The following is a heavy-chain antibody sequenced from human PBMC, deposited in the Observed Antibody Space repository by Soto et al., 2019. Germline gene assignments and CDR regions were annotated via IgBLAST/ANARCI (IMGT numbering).Heavy chain of an antibody. D-gene: IGHD3-16*01. V-gene: IGHV1-18*01. CDR3: ARMGDVPYYYYGMDA. CDR1: GYTFTSYG. CDR2: INCYNGNT. J-gene: IGHJ6*02. Sequence: QVQLVQSGAEVKKPGASVKVSCKASGYTFTSYGISWVRQAPGQGLEWMGWINCYNGNTNHAQKLQGRVTMSTDTSRSTAYMELRSLRSDDSAVYYCARMGDVPYYYYGMDAWGQGTTVTVSS.